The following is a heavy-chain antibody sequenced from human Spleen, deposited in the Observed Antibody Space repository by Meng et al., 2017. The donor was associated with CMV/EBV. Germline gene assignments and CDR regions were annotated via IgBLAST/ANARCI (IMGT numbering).Heavy chain of an antibody. J-gene: IGHJ5*02. CDR3: AQFAAGTMLDQ. D-gene: IGHD3-3*01. Sequence: GSLRLSCTVSGGSITNQYWSWIRQPPGKGLEWIGSTHHTGNVQYNSFLQSRVTISVDTPKNYFALKLNSVTAADTAVYYCAQFAAGTMLDQWGQGTLVTVSS. CDR1: GGSITNQY. CDR2: THHTGNV. V-gene: IGHV4-59*11.